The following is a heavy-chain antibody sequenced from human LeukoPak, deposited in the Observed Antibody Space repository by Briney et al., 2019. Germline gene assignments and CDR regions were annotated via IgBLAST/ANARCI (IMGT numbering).Heavy chain of an antibody. D-gene: IGHD3-22*01. CDR1: GFTFSSYA. J-gene: IGHJ4*02. CDR2: ISGSGGST. Sequence: GGSLRLSCAASGFTFSSYAMSWVRQAPGKGLEWVSAISGSGGSTYYADSVKGRFTISRDNSKNTLYLQMNSLRAEDTAVYYCAKDSPYSYDSSGYSDYWGQGTLVTVSS. CDR3: AKDSPYSYDSSGYSDY. V-gene: IGHV3-23*01.